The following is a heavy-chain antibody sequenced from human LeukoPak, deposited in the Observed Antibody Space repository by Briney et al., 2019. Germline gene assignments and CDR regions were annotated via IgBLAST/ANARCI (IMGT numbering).Heavy chain of an antibody. J-gene: IGHJ3*02. CDR2: IYYSGST. CDR3: AREDQQQLRAFDI. CDR1: GGSISSYY. V-gene: IGHV4-59*01. Sequence: PSETLSLTCTVSGGSISSYYWSWIRQPPGKGLEWIGYIYYSGSTNYKPSLKSRVTISVDTSKNQFSLKLSCVTAADTAVYYCAREDQQQLRAFDIWGQGTMVTVSS. D-gene: IGHD6-13*01.